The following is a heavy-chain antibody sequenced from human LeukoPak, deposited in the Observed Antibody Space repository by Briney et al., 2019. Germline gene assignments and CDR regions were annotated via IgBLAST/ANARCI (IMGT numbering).Heavy chain of an antibody. D-gene: IGHD2-15*01. CDR1: GESLNDYY. CDR3: ARGFCRGESCYSGEYFQH. Sequence: SETLSLTCGVHGESLNDYYWSWIPQSPGKGLEWIGEMTHNGSTTFNPSLESRLTISVDTSKNQFSLKLTSVTAADASVYFCARGFCRGESCYSGEYFQHWGQGTLVTVSS. V-gene: IGHV4-34*01. CDR2: MTHNGST. J-gene: IGHJ1*01.